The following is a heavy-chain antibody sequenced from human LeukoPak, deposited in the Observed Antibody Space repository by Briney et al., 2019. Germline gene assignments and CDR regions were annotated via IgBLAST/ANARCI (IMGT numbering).Heavy chain of an antibody. Sequence: SETLSLTCAVYGGSFSGYYWSWIRQPPGKGLEWIGEINHSGSTNYNPSLKSRVTISVDTSKNQFSLKLSSVTAADTAVYYCARAGYLSSSSSGFYGMDVWGQGTTVTVS. J-gene: IGHJ6*02. V-gene: IGHV4-34*01. CDR2: INHSGST. CDR1: GGSFSGYY. CDR3: ARAGYLSSSSSGFYGMDV. D-gene: IGHD6-6*01.